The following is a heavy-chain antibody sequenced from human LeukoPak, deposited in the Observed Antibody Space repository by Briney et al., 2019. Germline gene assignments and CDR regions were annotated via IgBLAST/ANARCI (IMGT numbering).Heavy chain of an antibody. J-gene: IGHJ5*02. CDR1: GGSISSYY. CDR3: ARMRDWFDP. Sequence: SETLSLTCTVSGGSISSYYWSWIRQPPGEGLEWIGYIYYSGSTNYNPSLKSRVTISVDTSKNQLSLKLGSVTAADTAVYYWARMRDWFDPWGQGTLVTVSS. V-gene: IGHV4-59*01. CDR2: IYYSGST.